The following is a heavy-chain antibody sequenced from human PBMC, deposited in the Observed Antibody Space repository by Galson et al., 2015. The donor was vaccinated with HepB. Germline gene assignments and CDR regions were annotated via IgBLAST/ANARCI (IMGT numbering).Heavy chain of an antibody. CDR2: MSGSGGGT. Sequence: SLRLSCAGSGFTFGSYAGSWVRQAPGKGLEWVSAMSGSGGGTYYVVCVKGRFTIYRDNSKNTLYLQMNSLRAEDTAVYCCEKEVGYSSSWYEAFDIWGQGTMVTVSS. CDR3: EKEVGYSSSWYEAFDI. V-gene: IGHV3-23*01. CDR1: GFTFGSYA. D-gene: IGHD6-13*01. J-gene: IGHJ3*02.